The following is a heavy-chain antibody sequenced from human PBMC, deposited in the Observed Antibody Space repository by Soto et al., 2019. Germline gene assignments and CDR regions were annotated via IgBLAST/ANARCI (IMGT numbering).Heavy chain of an antibody. Sequence: GSLRLSCAASGFTFSSYAMKWGRPAPGKGLEWVSLIGESGTPTYYADSVKGRFTISRDNSGNTLFLEMYSLRAEDTAVYYCASYSPGVRYYGMDVWGRGTTVTVSS. V-gene: IGHV3-23*01. D-gene: IGHD5-18*01. CDR1: GFTFSSYA. CDR3: ASYSPGVRYYGMDV. J-gene: IGHJ6*02. CDR2: IGESGTPT.